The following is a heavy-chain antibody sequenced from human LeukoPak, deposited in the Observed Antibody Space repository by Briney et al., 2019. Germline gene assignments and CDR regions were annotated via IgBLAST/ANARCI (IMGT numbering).Heavy chain of an antibody. CDR2: MNPNSGNA. Sequence: GASVKVSCKASGYTFTSYDINWVRQAPGQGLQWVGWMNPNSGNAVYAQKFQGRVTMTRSTSINTAYMELSSLRSEDTAVYYCARGSSRSFDIWGLGTMVTVSS. D-gene: IGHD3-10*01. V-gene: IGHV1-8*01. CDR1: GYTFTSYD. CDR3: ARGSSRSFDI. J-gene: IGHJ3*02.